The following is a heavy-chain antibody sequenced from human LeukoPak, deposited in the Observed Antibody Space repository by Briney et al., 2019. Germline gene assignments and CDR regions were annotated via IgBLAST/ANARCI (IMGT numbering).Heavy chain of an antibody. J-gene: IGHJ4*02. D-gene: IGHD3-3*01. CDR1: GFTFSSYS. CDR2: ISSSSSTI. Sequence: GGSLRLSCAASGFTFSSYSMNWVRQAPGKGLEWVSYISSSSSTIYYADSVKGRFTISRDNAKNSLYLQMNSLRAEDTAVYYCARVGDRTTIWGPARDWGQGTLVTVSS. CDR3: ARVGDRTTIWGPARD. V-gene: IGHV3-48*01.